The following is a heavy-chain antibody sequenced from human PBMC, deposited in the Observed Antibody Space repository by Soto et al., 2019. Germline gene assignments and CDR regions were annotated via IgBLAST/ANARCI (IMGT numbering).Heavy chain of an antibody. CDR1: GGSITPYY. D-gene: IGHD3-22*01. Sequence: QVQLQESGPGLVKPSETLSLSCTVSGGSITPYYWSWIRQPPGKGLEWIGYIYFAGTTTYNPSLKSRVTISVDTSENQFSLKLTSVTAADTAVYYCARLGGYFQALDSWGHGTLVTVSS. V-gene: IGHV4-59*08. CDR3: ARLGGYFQALDS. CDR2: IYFAGTT. J-gene: IGHJ5*01.